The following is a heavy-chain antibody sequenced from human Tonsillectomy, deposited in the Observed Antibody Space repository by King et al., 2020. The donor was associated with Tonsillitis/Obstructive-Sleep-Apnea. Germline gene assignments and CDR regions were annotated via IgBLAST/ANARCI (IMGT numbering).Heavy chain of an antibody. D-gene: IGHD2-2*01. CDR2: ISSSSSYI. Sequence: VQLVESGGGLVKPGGSLRLSCAASGFTFSSYSMNWVRQAPGKGLEWVSSISSSSSYIYYADSVKGRFTISRDNAKNSLYLQMNSLRAEDTAVYYCARVGGVVPAAYNFSGFDPWGQGTLVTVSS. CDR3: ARVGGVVPAAYNFSGFDP. J-gene: IGHJ5*02. CDR1: GFTFSSYS. V-gene: IGHV3-21*01.